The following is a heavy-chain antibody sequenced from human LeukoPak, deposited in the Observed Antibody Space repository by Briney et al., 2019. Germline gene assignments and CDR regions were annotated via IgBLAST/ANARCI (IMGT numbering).Heavy chain of an antibody. V-gene: IGHV1-2*02. CDR2: INPNSGGT. Sequence: ASVKVSCKASGYTFTGYFLHWVRLAPRQGFEWMGWINPNSGGTYYTQRFQGRVTMTRDTSISTAYMELSSLRSDDTAVYYCARAQSLTAPAGTFANSWGQGTLVTVSS. J-gene: IGHJ4*02. D-gene: IGHD6-13*01. CDR3: ARAQSLTAPAGTFANS. CDR1: GYTFTGYF.